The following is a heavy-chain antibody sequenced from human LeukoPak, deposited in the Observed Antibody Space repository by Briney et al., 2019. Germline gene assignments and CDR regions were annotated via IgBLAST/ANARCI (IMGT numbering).Heavy chain of an antibody. V-gene: IGHV3-30-3*02. Sequence: PGGSLRLSCAASGFTFSNYAIHWVRQAPGKGLEWVAVISYDGSNKYYADSVKGRFTISRDNSKNTLYLQMNSLRAEDTAVYYCAKSRGSSSDDAFDIWGQGTMVTVSS. D-gene: IGHD6-13*01. CDR3: AKSRGSSSDDAFDI. CDR1: GFTFSNYA. CDR2: ISYDGSNK. J-gene: IGHJ3*02.